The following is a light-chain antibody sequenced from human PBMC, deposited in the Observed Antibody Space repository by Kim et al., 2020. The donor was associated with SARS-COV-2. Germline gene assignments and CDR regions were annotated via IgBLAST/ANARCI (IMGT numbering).Light chain of an antibody. CDR2: WAS. CDR1: QSVFFSTNNKNY. J-gene: IGKJ3*01. Sequence: DIVMTQSPDSLGVSLGERATINCKSSQSVFFSTNNKNYLAWYQQKPGQPPKLLIYWASTRESGVPDRFSGSGSGTDFTLTISSLQAEDVAAYYCQQYYSSPFTFGPGTKVDIK. CDR3: QQYYSSPFT. V-gene: IGKV4-1*01.